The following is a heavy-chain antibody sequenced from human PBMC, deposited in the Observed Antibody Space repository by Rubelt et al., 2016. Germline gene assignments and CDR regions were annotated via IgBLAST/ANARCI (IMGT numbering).Heavy chain of an antibody. V-gene: IGHV4-59*01. CDR1: GGSISAYY. J-gene: IGHJ4*02. CDR2: IYYTGST. D-gene: IGHD3-9*01. Sequence: QVQLQESGPGLVKPSETLSLTCTVSGGSISAYYCSWIRQPPGKGLEWIGYIYYTGSTNYNLSLRSRLTISLDTSKTQFSLELSSVTAADTAVYYCATGQVYFGSEFWGQGTLVAVSS. CDR3: ATGQVYFGSEF.